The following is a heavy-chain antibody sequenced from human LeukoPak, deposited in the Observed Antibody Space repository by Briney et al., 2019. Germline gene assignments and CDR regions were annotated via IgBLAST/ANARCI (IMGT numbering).Heavy chain of an antibody. CDR3: AKDREVAGRPNWFDP. D-gene: IGHD2-15*01. V-gene: IGHV3-30*18. CDR1: GFTFSSYG. CDR2: ISYDGTNK. Sequence: PGRSLRLSCAASGFTFSSYGIHWVRQAPGKGLEWVAVISYDGTNKYYADSVKGRFTISRDNSKNTLYLQMNSLRAEDTAVYYCAKDREVAGRPNWFDPWAREPWSPSPQ. J-gene: IGHJ5*02.